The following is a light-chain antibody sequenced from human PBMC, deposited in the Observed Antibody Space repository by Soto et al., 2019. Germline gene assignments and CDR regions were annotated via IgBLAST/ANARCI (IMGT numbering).Light chain of an antibody. CDR2: EVS. CDR1: SSDVGGYNY. CDR3: SSYAGSNKLA. Sequence: QSALTQPPSASGSPGQSVTISCTGTSSDVGGYNYVSWYQQHPGKAPKLMIYEVSKRPSGVPDRFSGSKSGNTASLTVSGLQAEDEADYYCSSYAGSNKLAFGTGTKVTVL. V-gene: IGLV2-8*01. J-gene: IGLJ1*01.